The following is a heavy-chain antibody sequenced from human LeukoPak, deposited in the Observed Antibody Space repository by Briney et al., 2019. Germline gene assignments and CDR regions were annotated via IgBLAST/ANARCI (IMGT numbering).Heavy chain of an antibody. D-gene: IGHD5-24*01. CDR1: GFTFSNSA. Sequence: GESLRLSCIASGFTFSNSAHNWVRQAPGKGLEWVSTISNGGGSTAYADSVKGRFTISRDNSKNTLFLQMNSLRAEDTAVYYCVKSAGKDGYRDLFDLWGQGTLVTVSS. J-gene: IGHJ3*01. CDR2: ISNGGGST. V-gene: IGHV3-23*01. CDR3: VKSAGKDGYRDLFDL.